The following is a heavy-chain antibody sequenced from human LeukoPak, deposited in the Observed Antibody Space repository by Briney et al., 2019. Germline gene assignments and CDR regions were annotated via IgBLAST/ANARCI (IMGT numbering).Heavy chain of an antibody. Sequence: SETLSLTCAVYGGSFSGYYWSWIRQPPGKGLEWIGEINHSGSTNYSPSLKSRVTISVDTSKNQFSLKLSSVTAADTAVYYCARDSSVIAFDYWGQGTLVTVSS. CDR3: ARDSSVIAFDY. CDR1: GGSFSGYY. J-gene: IGHJ4*02. V-gene: IGHV4-34*01. D-gene: IGHD3-16*02. CDR2: INHSGST.